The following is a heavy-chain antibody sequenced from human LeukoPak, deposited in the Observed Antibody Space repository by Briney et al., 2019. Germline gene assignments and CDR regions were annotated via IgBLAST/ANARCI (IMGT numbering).Heavy chain of an antibody. CDR3: ARDWGYCSGGSCYRGAFDI. Sequence: ASVKVSCKASGYTFSSYGISWVRQAPGQGLEWMGWISADNGNTNYVQKFQGRVTMTRNMSTSTVYMELSSLRSEDTAVYYCARDWGYCSGGSCYRGAFDIWGQGTMVTVSS. CDR1: GYTFSSYG. J-gene: IGHJ3*02. D-gene: IGHD2-15*01. V-gene: IGHV1-18*01. CDR2: ISADNGNT.